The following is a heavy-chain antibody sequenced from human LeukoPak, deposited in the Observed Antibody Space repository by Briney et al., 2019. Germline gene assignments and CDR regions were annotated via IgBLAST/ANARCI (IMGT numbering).Heavy chain of an antibody. CDR3: ARDNPELYDILTGYLSPALYFDY. CDR2: ISSSSSTI. Sequence: GGSLRLSCAASGFTFSSYSMNWVRQAPGKGLEWVSYISSSSSTIYYADSVKGRFTISRDNAKNSLYLQMNSLRAEDTAVYYCARDNPELYDILTGYLSPALYFDYWGQGTLVTVSS. J-gene: IGHJ4*02. V-gene: IGHV3-48*01. CDR1: GFTFSSYS. D-gene: IGHD3-9*01.